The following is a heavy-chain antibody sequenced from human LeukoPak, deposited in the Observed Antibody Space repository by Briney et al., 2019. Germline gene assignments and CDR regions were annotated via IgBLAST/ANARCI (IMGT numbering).Heavy chain of an antibody. J-gene: IGHJ4*02. D-gene: IGHD3-16*01. CDR3: ARDQRPDYKFLFVFSHFDY. Sequence: GGSLRLSCAPSGLSFSSYTIHWVRQAPGKGLEWVSSISSTSGYIHYADSVKGRFSISRDNAKNLVHLEMDILRADDTAVYYCARDQRPDYKFLFVFSHFDYWGQGTLVTVSS. CDR1: GLSFSSYT. V-gene: IGHV3-21*01. CDR2: ISSTSGYI.